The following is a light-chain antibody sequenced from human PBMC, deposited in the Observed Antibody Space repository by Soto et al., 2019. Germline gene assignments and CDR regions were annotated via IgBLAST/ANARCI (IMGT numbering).Light chain of an antibody. CDR1: SSDVGKYDY. CDR2: EVT. CDR3: SSYTNINTRACV. Sequence: QSVLTQPPSASGSPGQSVTISCTGTSSDVGKYDYVSWFQHHPGKAPKLIIYEVTDRPSGVSNRFSGSKSGNTASLTISGLQAEDEAEYYCSSYTNINTRACVFGTGTKVTVL. J-gene: IGLJ1*01. V-gene: IGLV2-14*01.